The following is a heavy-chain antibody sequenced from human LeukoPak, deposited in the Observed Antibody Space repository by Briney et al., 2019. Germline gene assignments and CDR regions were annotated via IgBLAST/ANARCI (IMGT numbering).Heavy chain of an antibody. V-gene: IGHV3-23*01. CDR3: AKDPLYSPRWDFDY. D-gene: IGHD5-18*01. Sequence: GGSLRLSCAASGFTLSSYAMSWVRQAPGKGLEWVSGISGSGGSTYYADSVKGRFTISRDNSKNTLYLQMNSLRAEDTAVYYCAKDPLYSPRWDFDYWGQGTLVTVSS. J-gene: IGHJ4*02. CDR1: GFTLSSYA. CDR2: ISGSGGST.